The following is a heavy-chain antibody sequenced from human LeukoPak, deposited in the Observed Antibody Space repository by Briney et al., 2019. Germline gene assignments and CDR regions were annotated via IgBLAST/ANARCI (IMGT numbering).Heavy chain of an antibody. V-gene: IGHV3-30-3*01. J-gene: IGHJ4*02. CDR3: DYYFDY. D-gene: IGHD3-16*02. CDR2: ISYDGSNK. Sequence: PGGSLRLSCAASAFTFISYAMHWVRQAPGKGPEWVAVISYDGSNKYYADSVKGRFTISRDNSKNTLSLQMNSLRAEVIVDRLPDYYFDYWGQGTLVTVSS. CDR1: AFTFISYA.